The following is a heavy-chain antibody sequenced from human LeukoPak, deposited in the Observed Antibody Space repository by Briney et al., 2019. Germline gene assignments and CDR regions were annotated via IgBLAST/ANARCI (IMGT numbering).Heavy chain of an antibody. CDR3: AKDRGIAVAMASE. Sequence: GSLRLSCAASGFTFSSYGMHWVRQAPGKGLEWVAVISYDGSNKYYADSVKGRFTISRDNSKNTLYLQMNSLRAEDTAVYYCAKDRGIAVAMASEWGQGTLVTVSS. CDR1: GFTFSSYG. CDR2: ISYDGSNK. J-gene: IGHJ4*02. D-gene: IGHD6-19*01. V-gene: IGHV3-30*18.